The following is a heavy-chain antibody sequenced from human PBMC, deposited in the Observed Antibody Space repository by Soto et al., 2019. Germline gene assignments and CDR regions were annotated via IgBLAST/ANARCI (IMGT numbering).Heavy chain of an antibody. CDR1: GFTFSSYA. J-gene: IGHJ3*02. CDR2: ISGSGGST. Sequence: GGSLRLSCAASGFTFSSYAMSWVRQAPGKGLEWVSAISGSGGSTYYADSVKGRFTISRDNSKNTLYLQMNSLRAEDTAVYYCAKSLGITGTIFGWKSLNDAFDIWGQGTMVTVSS. D-gene: IGHD1-7*01. CDR3: AKSLGITGTIFGWKSLNDAFDI. V-gene: IGHV3-23*01.